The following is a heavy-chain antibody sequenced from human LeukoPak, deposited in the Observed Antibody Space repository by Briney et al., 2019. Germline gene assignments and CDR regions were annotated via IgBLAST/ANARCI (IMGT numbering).Heavy chain of an antibody. CDR1: GGTFSSYA. D-gene: IGHD3-22*01. Sequence: SVKVSCKASGGTFSSYAISWVRQAPGQGLEWMGRIVPILGIANYAQKFQGRVTITADKPTSTAYKELSSLRSEDTAVYYCARDSLPSYDSSGYMENWFDPWGQGTLVTVSS. CDR3: ARDSLPSYDSSGYMENWFDP. V-gene: IGHV1-69*04. J-gene: IGHJ5*02. CDR2: IVPILGIA.